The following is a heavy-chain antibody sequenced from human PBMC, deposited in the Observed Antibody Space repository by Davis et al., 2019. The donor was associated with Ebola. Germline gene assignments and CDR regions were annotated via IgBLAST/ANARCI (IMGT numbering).Heavy chain of an antibody. D-gene: IGHD3-10*01. CDR1: GYTFTSYD. CDR3: ARAPTWSQINYYCFDY. CDR2: MNPNSGNT. Sequence: ASVKVSCKTSGYTFTSYDINWVRQATGQGLEWMGWMNPNSGNTGYAQKFQGRVTMTRNTSISTAYMEVSSLRSEDTAVYYCARAPTWSQINYYCFDYWGQGTLVTVSS. V-gene: IGHV1-8*01. J-gene: IGHJ4*02.